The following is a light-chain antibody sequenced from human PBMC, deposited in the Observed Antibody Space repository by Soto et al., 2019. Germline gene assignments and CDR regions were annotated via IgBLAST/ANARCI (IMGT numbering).Light chain of an antibody. CDR1: SGSVSTSYY. CDR2: NTN. CDR3: VLFMGSGTWV. Sequence: QAVVTQEPSFSVSPGGTVTLTCGLSSGSVSTSYYPGWYQQTPGQAPRTLIYNTNTRSSGVPDRFSGSILGTKAALTITGAQADDEPDYYCVLFMGSGTWVFGGGTKLTVL. V-gene: IGLV8-61*01. J-gene: IGLJ2*01.